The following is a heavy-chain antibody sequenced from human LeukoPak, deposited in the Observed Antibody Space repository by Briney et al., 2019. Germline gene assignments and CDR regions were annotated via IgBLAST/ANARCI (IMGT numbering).Heavy chain of an antibody. CDR3: ARAREVTGLTP. Sequence: EWMAWINPNSGDTNYAQKFQGRVTVTRDTSISTVYMDLSSLTYDDTAIYYCARAREVTGLTPWGQGTLVTVSS. J-gene: IGHJ5*02. V-gene: IGHV1-2*02. D-gene: IGHD3-9*01. CDR2: INPNSGDT.